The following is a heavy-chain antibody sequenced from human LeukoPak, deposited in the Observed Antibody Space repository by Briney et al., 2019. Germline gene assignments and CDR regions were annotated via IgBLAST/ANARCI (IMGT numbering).Heavy chain of an antibody. V-gene: IGHV4-59*01. CDR3: ARASHYSSSWWRGLAFDI. J-gene: IGHJ3*02. D-gene: IGHD6-13*01. Sequence: SETLSLTCTVSGGSISSYCWSWIRQPPGKGLEWIGYIYYSGSTNYNPSLKSRVTISVDTSKNQFSLKLSSVTAADTAVYYCARASHYSSSWWRGLAFDIWGQGTMVTVSS. CDR2: IYYSGST. CDR1: GGSISSYC.